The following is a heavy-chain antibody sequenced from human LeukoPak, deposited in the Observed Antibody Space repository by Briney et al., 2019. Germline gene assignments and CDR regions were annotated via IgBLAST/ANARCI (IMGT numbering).Heavy chain of an antibody. V-gene: IGHV3-49*04. CDR3: TRGTDYYDSSGYYYSPRDY. CDR2: IRSKAYGGTT. D-gene: IGHD3-22*01. CDR1: GFTFGDYA. J-gene: IGHJ4*02. Sequence: GGSLRLSCTASGFTFGDYAMSWVRQAPGEGLEWVGFIRSKAYGGTTEYAASVKGRFTISRDDSKSIAYLQMNSLKTEDTAVYYCTRGTDYYDSSGYYYSPRDYWGQGTLVTVSS.